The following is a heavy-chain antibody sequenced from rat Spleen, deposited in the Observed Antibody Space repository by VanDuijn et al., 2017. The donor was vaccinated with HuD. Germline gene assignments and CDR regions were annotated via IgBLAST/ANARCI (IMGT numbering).Heavy chain of an antibody. V-gene: IGHV5-29*01. Sequence: EVQLVESDGGLVQPGRSLKLSCAASGFTFSDFYMAWVRQAPTKGLEWVATISYDGSKTYYRDSVKGRFTISRDNARSTLNLQMDSLRSDDTATYYCARQGYPSWFAYWGQGTLVTVSS. CDR3: ARQGYPSWFAY. CDR2: ISYDGSKT. D-gene: IGHD1-11*01. J-gene: IGHJ3*01. CDR1: GFTFSDFY.